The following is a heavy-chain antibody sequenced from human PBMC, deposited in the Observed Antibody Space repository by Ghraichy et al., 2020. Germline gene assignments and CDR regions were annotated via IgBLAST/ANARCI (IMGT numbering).Heavy chain of an antibody. V-gene: IGHV3-74*01. Sequence: GESLNISCAASGFTFSSYWMHWVRQAPGKGLVWVSRINSDGSSTSYADSVKGRFTISRDNAKNTLYLQMNSLRAEDTAVYYCARDPPPGSSWRGEGDWFDPWGQGTLVTVSS. CDR1: GFTFSSYW. CDR3: ARDPPPGSSWRGEGDWFDP. D-gene: IGHD6-13*01. J-gene: IGHJ5*02. CDR2: INSDGSST.